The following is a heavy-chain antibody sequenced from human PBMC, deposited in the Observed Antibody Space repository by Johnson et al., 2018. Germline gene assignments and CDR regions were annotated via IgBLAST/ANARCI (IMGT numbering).Heavy chain of an antibody. J-gene: IGHJ1*01. CDR2: ISGSGGST. D-gene: IGHD7-27*01. V-gene: IGHV3-23*04. CDR1: GFTFSNAW. Sequence: EVQLVETGGGLVKPGGSLRLSCAASGFTFSNAWMSWVRQAPGKGLEWVSAISGSGGSTYYADSVKGRFTISRDNSKNTLYLQMNSLRAEDTAVYYCAKWGGPRLGLFQHWGQGTLVTVSS. CDR3: AKWGGPRLGLFQH.